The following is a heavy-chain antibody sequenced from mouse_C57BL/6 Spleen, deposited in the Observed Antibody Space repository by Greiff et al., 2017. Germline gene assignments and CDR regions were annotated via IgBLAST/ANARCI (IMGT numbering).Heavy chain of an antibody. CDR1: GYTFTDYE. CDR2: IDPETGGT. J-gene: IGHJ2*01. Sequence: QVQLQQSGAELVRPGASVTLSCKASGYTFTDYEMHWVKQTPVHGLEWIGAIDPETGGTAYNQKFKGKAILTADKSSSTAYMELRSLTSEDSAVYYCTRGTTVANGYWGQGTTLTVSS. V-gene: IGHV1-15*01. D-gene: IGHD1-1*01. CDR3: TRGTTVANGY.